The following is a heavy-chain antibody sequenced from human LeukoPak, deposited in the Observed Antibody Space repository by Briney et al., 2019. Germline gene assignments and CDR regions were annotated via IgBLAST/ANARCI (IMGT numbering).Heavy chain of an antibody. CDR3: ARIPTHAVALDY. CDR2: IDWDDDK. CDR1: GFSLRTRGMC. Sequence: SGPALVKPTQTLTLTCTFSGFSLRTRGMCVTWIRQPPGKALEWLARIDWDDDKYYSTSLKSRLTISKDTSKNQVVLTMTNMDPVDTATYYCARIPTHAVALDYWGQGTLVTVSS. J-gene: IGHJ4*02. D-gene: IGHD6-19*01. V-gene: IGHV2-70*11.